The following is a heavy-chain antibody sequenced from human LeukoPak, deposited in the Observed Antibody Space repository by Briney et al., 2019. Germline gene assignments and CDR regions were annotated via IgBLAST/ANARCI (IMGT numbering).Heavy chain of an antibody. CDR3: ARGFGLGTLIDY. V-gene: IGHV4-59*01. Sequence: SETLSLTCTVSGGSISSYYWSWIRQPPGKGLEWIGYIDYTGSTNCNPSLKSRVTISVDTSKNQFSLKLGSVTAADTAVYYCARGFGLGTLIDYWGQGTLVTVSP. D-gene: IGHD3/OR15-3a*01. J-gene: IGHJ4*02. CDR1: GGSISSYY. CDR2: IDYTGST.